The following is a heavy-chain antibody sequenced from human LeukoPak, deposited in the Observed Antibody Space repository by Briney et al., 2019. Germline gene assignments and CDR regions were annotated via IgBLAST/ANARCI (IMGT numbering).Heavy chain of an antibody. V-gene: IGHV1-69*05. D-gene: IGHD4-17*01. Sequence: ASVKVSCKASGGTFSRYAISWVRQAPGQGLEWMGRIIPIFGTANCAQKFQGRVTITTDESTSTAYMGLSSLRSEDTAVYYCARWGDYISGLDKNRFDPWGQGTLVTVSS. CDR2: IIPIFGTA. CDR1: GGTFSRYA. J-gene: IGHJ5*02. CDR3: ARWGDYISGLDKNRFDP.